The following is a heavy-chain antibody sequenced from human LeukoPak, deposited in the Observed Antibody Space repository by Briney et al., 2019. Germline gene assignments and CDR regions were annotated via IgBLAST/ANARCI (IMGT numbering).Heavy chain of an antibody. CDR1: GFTVSGNY. CDR3: ASYSSSWYYSGYYFDY. D-gene: IGHD6-13*01. CDR2: IYSGGST. J-gene: IGHJ4*02. Sequence: GGSLRLSCAASGFTVSGNYMSWVRQAPGKGLEWVSVIYSGGSTYYADSVKGRFTISRDNSKNTLYLQMNSLRAEDTAVYYCASYSSSWYYSGYYFDYWGQGTLVTVSS. V-gene: IGHV3-53*01.